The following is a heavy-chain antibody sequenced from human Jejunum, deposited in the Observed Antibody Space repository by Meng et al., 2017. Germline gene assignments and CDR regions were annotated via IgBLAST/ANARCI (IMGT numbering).Heavy chain of an antibody. D-gene: IGHD2-15*01. CDR2: ISSTGSDI. CDR1: GFGFSDYY. Sequence: GESLKISCAASGFGFSDYYMSWIRQAPGKGHEWVSYISSTGSDINYADSVKGRFTISRDNAKNSLYLQMNSLRDEDTAVYYCARGGGYYFDYWGQGMLVTGAS. V-gene: IGHV3-11*04. CDR3: ARGGGYYFDY. J-gene: IGHJ4*02.